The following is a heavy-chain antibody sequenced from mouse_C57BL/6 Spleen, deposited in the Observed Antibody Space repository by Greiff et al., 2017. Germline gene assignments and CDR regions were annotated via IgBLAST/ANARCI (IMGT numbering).Heavy chain of an antibody. Sequence: QVQLKESGAELVKPGASVKISCKASGYAFSSYWMNWVKQRPGKGLEWIGQIYPGDGDTNYNGKFKGKATLTADKSSSTAYMQLSSLTSEDSAVYFCARSNWDPYYFDYWGQGTTLTVSS. V-gene: IGHV1-80*01. CDR3: ARSNWDPYYFDY. CDR2: IYPGDGDT. CDR1: GYAFSSYW. J-gene: IGHJ2*01. D-gene: IGHD4-1*02.